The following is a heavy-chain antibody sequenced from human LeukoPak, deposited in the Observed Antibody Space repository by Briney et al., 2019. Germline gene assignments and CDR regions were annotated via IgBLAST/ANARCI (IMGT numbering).Heavy chain of an antibody. V-gene: IGHV4-31*03. CDR1: GGSISSGGYY. D-gene: IGHD3-22*01. CDR3: ARDSPRNYYDSSGFDY. CDR2: IYYSGST. Sequence: PSQTLSLTCTVSGGSISSGGYYWSWIRQHPGKGLEWIGYIYYSGSTYYNPSLKSRVTISVDTSKNQFSLKLSSVTAADTAVYYCARDSPRNYYDSSGFDYWGQGTLVTVSS. J-gene: IGHJ4*02.